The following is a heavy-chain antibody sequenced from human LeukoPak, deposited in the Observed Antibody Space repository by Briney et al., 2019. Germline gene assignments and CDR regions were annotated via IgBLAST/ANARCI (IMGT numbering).Heavy chain of an antibody. D-gene: IGHD6-13*01. V-gene: IGHV3-9*01. CDR2: ISWNSASV. CDR3: AKDYGYTGSWYDY. CDR1: GFTFDDYG. Sequence: PGGSLRLSCEASGFTFDDYGMHWVRQAPGKGLEWVSTISWNSASVGYVDSVKGRFTISRDNAKKTLYLQMNSLRPEDTALYYCAKDYGYTGSWYDYWGQGTLVTVSS. J-gene: IGHJ4*02.